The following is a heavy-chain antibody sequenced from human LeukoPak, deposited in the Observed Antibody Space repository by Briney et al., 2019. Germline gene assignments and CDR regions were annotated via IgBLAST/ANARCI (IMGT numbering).Heavy chain of an antibody. CDR2: ISSSGSTI. CDR3: AELGITMIGGV. J-gene: IGHJ6*04. CDR1: GFTFSGYD. V-gene: IGHV3-48*03. Sequence: GGSLRLSCEASGFTFSGYDMNWVRQAPGKGLEWVSYISSSGSTICYADSVKGRFTISRDNAKNSLYLQMNSLRAEDTAVYYCAELGITMIGGVWGKGTTVTISS. D-gene: IGHD3-10*02.